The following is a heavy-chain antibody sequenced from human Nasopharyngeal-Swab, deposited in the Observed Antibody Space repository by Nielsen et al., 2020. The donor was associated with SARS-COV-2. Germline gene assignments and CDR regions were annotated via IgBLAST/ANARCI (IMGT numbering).Heavy chain of an antibody. J-gene: IGHJ6*02. D-gene: IGHD2-15*01. Sequence: ASVKVSCKASGYTFTSYDINWVRQATGQGLEWMGWMNPNSGNTGYAQKFQGRVTMTRNTSISTAYMELSSLRSEDTAVYYCARQPRVLGCSGGSCYSDYYYYYGMDVWGQGTTVTVSS. V-gene: IGHV1-8*01. CDR2: MNPNSGNT. CDR1: GYTFTSYD. CDR3: ARQPRVLGCSGGSCYSDYYYYYGMDV.